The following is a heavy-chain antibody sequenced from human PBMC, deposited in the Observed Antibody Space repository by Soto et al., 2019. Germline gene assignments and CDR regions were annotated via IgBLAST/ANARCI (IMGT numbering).Heavy chain of an antibody. CDR3: AREGSYSAYNFAHGIQLWSFDF. D-gene: IGHD5-12*01. CDR2: IFSSGST. V-gene: IGHV4-4*07. J-gene: IGHJ4*02. CDR1: GGSLNTFY. Sequence: KSSETLSVTCTVSGGSLNTFYWSWVRQPAGKGLEWIGRIFSSGSTSFNPSLESRVAMSVDTSKNHFSLNLSSVTAADMAVYYCAREGSYSAYNFAHGIQLWSFDFWGQGALVTVSS.